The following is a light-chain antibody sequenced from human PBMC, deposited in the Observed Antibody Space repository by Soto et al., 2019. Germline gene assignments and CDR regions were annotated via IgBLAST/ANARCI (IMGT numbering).Light chain of an antibody. J-gene: IGLJ2*01. CDR3: CSYASSSTVV. CDR1: SSDVGGYNY. V-gene: IGLV2-14*01. CDR2: DVS. Sequence: QSALTQPASVSGSPGQSITISCTGTSSDVGGYNYVSWYQQNPGKAPRLVIYDVSHRPSGVSNRFSGSKSGNTASLTISGLQAEDEADYYCCSYASSSTVVFGGGTKLT.